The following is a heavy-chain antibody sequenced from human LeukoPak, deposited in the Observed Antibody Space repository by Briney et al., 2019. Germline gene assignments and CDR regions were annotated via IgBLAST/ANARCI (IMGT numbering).Heavy chain of an antibody. Sequence: GGSLRPSCAASGFTFTAYAMSWFRQTPGKGLEWVGNIHQDGSVTNYVDAVKGRFTISRDNARNSVFLQLNSLRAEDTAVYYCARAISYGDYASDYWGQGTLVTVSS. D-gene: IGHD4-17*01. CDR2: IHQDGSVT. CDR3: ARAISYGDYASDY. V-gene: IGHV3-7*01. J-gene: IGHJ4*02. CDR1: GFTFTAYA.